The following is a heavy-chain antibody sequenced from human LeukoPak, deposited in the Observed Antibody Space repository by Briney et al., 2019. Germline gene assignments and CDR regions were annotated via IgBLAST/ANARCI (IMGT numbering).Heavy chain of an antibody. Sequence: SETLSLTCTVSGGSISSSSYYWGWIRQPPGKGLEWIGSIYYSGSTYYNPSLKSRVTISVDTSKNQFSLKLSSVTAADTAVYYCARDLGIAAPALMSWGQGTLVTVSS. D-gene: IGHD6-6*01. J-gene: IGHJ4*02. CDR1: GGSISSSSYY. V-gene: IGHV4-39*07. CDR3: ARDLGIAAPALMS. CDR2: IYYSGST.